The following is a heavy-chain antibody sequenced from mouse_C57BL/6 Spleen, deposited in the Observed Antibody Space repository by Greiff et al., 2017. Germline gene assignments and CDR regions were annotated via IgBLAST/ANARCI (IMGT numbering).Heavy chain of an antibody. D-gene: IGHD1-1*01. CDR1: GYTFTSYW. CDR3: ARLGTTVVADYFDY. J-gene: IGHJ2*01. CDR2: IHPNSGST. Sequence: QVQLQQPGAELVKPGASVKLSCKASGYTFTSYWMHWVKQRPGQGLEWIGMIHPNSGSTNYNEKFKSKATLTVDKSSSTAYMQLSSLTSEDSAVYYCARLGTTVVADYFDYWGQGTTLTVSS. V-gene: IGHV1-64*01.